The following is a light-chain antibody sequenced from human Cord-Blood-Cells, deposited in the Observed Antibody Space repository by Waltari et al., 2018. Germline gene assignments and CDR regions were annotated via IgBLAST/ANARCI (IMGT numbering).Light chain of an antibody. CDR1: VLPKQY. CDR2: KDS. CDR3: LSADSSGTYVV. Sequence: SYELTQPPSVSVSLGQMARITCSGEVLPKQYAYWYQQKPGQFPVLVIYKDSERPSGIPERFSGSSSGTIVTLTISGVQAEDEADYYCLSADSSGTYVVFGGGTKLTVL. J-gene: IGLJ2*01. V-gene: IGLV3-16*01.